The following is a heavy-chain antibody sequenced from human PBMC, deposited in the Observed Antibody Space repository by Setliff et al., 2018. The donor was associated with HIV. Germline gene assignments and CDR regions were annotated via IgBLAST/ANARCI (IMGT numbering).Heavy chain of an antibody. J-gene: IGHJ5*02. CDR1: GYSISRGYY. CDR2: IYHSGST. CDR3: ARESASTIFGVVIPTWFDP. D-gene: IGHD3-3*01. V-gene: IGHV4-38-2*02. Sequence: PSETLSLTCGVSGYSISRGYYWGWMRQPPGKGLEWIGTIYHSGSTYYNPSLKSRVTISVDTSQNQFSLKLTSVTAADTAVYYCARESASTIFGVVIPTWFDPWGQGILVTVSS.